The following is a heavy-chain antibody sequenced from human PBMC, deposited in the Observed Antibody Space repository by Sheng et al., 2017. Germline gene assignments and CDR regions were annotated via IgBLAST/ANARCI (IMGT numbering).Heavy chain of an antibody. CDR1: GYTFTSYG. Sequence: QVQLVQSGAEVKKPGASVKVSCKASGYTFTSYGISWVRQAPGQGLEWMGWISAYNGNTNYAQKLQGRVTMTTDTSTSTAYMELRSLRSDDTAVYYCARVPMVQGIYYYYYYMDVWGKGTTVTVSS. D-gene: IGHD3-10*01. CDR3: ARVPMVQGIYYYYYYMDV. J-gene: IGHJ6*03. V-gene: IGHV1-18*01. CDR2: ISAYNGNT.